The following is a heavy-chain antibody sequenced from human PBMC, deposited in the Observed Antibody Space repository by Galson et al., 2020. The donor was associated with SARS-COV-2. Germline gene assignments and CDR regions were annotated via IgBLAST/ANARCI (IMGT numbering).Heavy chain of an antibody. J-gene: IGHJ6*03. Sequence: SETLSLTCTVSGDSISTRDYYWAWFRQPPGKGLEWIRSIFFRGSTFSNPSLRSRLSLSLDTSENHFSLMLNSVTAADTAVYYCAAQNFYYYYMGFWGKGTTVTVSS. V-gene: IGHV4-39*02. CDR3: AAQNFYYYYMGF. CDR2: IFFRGST. CDR1: GDSISTRDYY.